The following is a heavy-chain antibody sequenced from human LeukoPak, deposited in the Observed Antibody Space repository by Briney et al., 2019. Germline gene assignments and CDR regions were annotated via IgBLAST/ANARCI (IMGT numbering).Heavy chain of an antibody. Sequence: SETLSLTCAVYGGSFSGYYWSWIRQPPGKGLEWIGEINHSGSTNYNPSLKSRVTISVDTSKNQFSLQLNSVTPEDTAVYYCVRLVGGDIDYWGQGTLVTVSS. CDR1: GGSFSGYY. CDR2: INHSGST. V-gene: IGHV4-34*01. D-gene: IGHD5-12*01. CDR3: VRLVGGDIDY. J-gene: IGHJ4*02.